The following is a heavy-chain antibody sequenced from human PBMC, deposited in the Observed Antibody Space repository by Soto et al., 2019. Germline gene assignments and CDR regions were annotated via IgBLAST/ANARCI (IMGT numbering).Heavy chain of an antibody. J-gene: IGHJ4*02. V-gene: IGHV1-69*06. CDR1: GGTFSSYA. CDR3: ARIYDSSGYYPVSPIFDY. Sequence: SVKVSCKASGGTFSSYAISWVRQAPGQGLEWMGGIIPIFGTANYAQKFQGRVTITAGKSTSTAYMELSSLRSEDTAVYYCARIYDSSGYYPVSPIFDYWGQGTLVTVSS. D-gene: IGHD3-22*01. CDR2: IIPIFGTA.